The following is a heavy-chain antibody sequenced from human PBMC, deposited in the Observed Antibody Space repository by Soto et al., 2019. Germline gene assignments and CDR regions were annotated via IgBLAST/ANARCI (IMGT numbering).Heavy chain of an antibody. CDR1: GYTFTSYG. CDR3: ARSPPDYYDSSGDYFDY. V-gene: IGHV1-18*01. D-gene: IGHD3-22*01. CDR2: ISAYNGKT. J-gene: IGHJ4*01. Sequence: ASVKVSCKASGYTFTSYGISWVRQAPGQGLEWMGWISAYNGKTNYAQKFQGRVTITTDKSTSTAYMELSSLRSEDTAVYYCARSPPDYYDSSGDYFDYWG.